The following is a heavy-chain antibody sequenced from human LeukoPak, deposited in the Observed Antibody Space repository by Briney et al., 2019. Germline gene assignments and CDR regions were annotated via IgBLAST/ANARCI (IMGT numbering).Heavy chain of an antibody. CDR2: ISWNSGSI. CDR3: AKEIHRIAVAGTDAFDI. J-gene: IGHJ3*02. Sequence: PGGSLRLSCAASGFTFDDYAMHWVRQAPGKGLEWVSGISWNSGSIGYADSVKGRFTISRDNAKNSLYLQMNSLRAEDTALYYCAKEIHRIAVAGTDAFDICGQGTMVTVSS. CDR1: GFTFDDYA. V-gene: IGHV3-9*01. D-gene: IGHD6-19*01.